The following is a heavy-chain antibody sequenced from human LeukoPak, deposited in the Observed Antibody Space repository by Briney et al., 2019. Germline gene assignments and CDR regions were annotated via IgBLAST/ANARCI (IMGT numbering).Heavy chain of an antibody. J-gene: IGHJ3*02. CDR3: ARLGRDAYIYDAGNI. V-gene: IGHV4-59*08. CDR1: GGSISSYY. D-gene: IGHD5-24*01. Sequence: SETLSLTCTVSGGSISSYYWSWIRQPPGKGLEWIGYIYYSGSTNYNPSLKSRVTISVDTSKNQFSLKLTSVTAADTAVYYCARLGRDAYIYDAGNIGGQGKMVTVSS. CDR2: IYYSGST.